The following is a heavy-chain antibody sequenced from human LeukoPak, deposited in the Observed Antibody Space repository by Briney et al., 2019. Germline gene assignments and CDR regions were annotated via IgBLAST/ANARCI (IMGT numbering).Heavy chain of an antibody. CDR1: GGSISSYY. CDR3: AREYRRGWSRYWYFDL. CDR2: IYNSGNT. D-gene: IGHD6-19*01. Sequence: SETLSLTCTVSGGSISSYYWSYIRQPPGKGLEWIGYIYNSGNTNYNPSLKSRVTISVDTSKNQFSLKLSSVTPADTAVYYCAREYRRGWSRYWYFDLWGRGTLVTVSS. J-gene: IGHJ2*01. V-gene: IGHV4-59*01.